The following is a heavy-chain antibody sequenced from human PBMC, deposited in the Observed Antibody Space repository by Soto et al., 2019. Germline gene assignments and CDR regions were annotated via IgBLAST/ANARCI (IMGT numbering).Heavy chain of an antibody. CDR1: GFTFSAYA. CDR3: ARPGYYDYIWGSYLDY. D-gene: IGHD3-16*02. V-gene: IGHV3-23*01. J-gene: IGHJ4*02. CDR2: ISGGGGDT. Sequence: GGSLRLSCAASGFTFSAYAVSWVRQAPGKGLEWVSAISGGGGDTFYADSVKGRFTISRDNSKNTLYLQMNSLRAEDTAIYYCARPGYYDYIWGSYLDYWGQGTLVTVSS.